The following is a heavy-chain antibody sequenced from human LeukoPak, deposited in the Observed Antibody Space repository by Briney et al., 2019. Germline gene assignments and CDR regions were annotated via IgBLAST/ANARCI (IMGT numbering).Heavy chain of an antibody. CDR1: GFTFSNYD. Sequence: GGSLRLSCAASGFTFSNYDMHWVPQAPGKGLQGVASTRHDGTNKYYGDSVKGRFTISRDNSKNTVSLQMNSLRGEDTAVYYCAKDANWMGGALDIWGHGIIVTVSS. D-gene: IGHD1-1*01. CDR2: TRHDGTNK. V-gene: IGHV3-30*02. J-gene: IGHJ3*02. CDR3: AKDANWMGGALDI.